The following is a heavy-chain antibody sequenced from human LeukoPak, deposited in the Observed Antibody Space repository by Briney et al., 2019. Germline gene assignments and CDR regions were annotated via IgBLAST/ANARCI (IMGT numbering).Heavy chain of an antibody. CDR3: ARQRHRINWFDP. CDR1: GFTFSSNT. Sequence: PGGSLRLSCAASGFTFSSNTMNWIRQPPGKGLEWLGSITYLGTISTNPSLKSRVTISVDTSKNQFSLKLSSVTAADTAVYYCARQRHRINWFDPWGQGTLVPVSS. D-gene: IGHD2-15*01. J-gene: IGHJ5*02. V-gene: IGHV4-39*01. CDR2: ITYLGTI.